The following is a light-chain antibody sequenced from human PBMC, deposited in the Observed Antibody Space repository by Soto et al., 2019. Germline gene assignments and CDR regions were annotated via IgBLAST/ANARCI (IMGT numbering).Light chain of an antibody. CDR2: RDS. V-gene: IGLV3-9*01. Sequence: SSELTQPLSVSVALGQTARITCGGNNIGSKHVHWYQQKPGQAPVLVIYRDSNRPSGIPERFSGSNSGNTATLTISRAQAGDEADYYCQVWDSSTAVFGGGTKLTVL. CDR3: QVWDSSTAV. CDR1: NIGSKH. J-gene: IGLJ3*02.